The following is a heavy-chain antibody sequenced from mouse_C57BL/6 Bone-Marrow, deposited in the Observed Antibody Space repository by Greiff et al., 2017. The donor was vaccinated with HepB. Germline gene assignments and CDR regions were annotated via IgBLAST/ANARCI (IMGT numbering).Heavy chain of an antibody. V-gene: IGHV1-7*01. CDR1: GYTFTSYW. D-gene: IGHD1-1*01. J-gene: IGHJ4*01. CDR3: ARILGHYYGSLYAMDY. CDR2: INPSSGYT. Sequence: QVQLQQSGAELAKPGASVKLSCKASGYTFTSYWMHWVKQRPGQGLEWIGYINPSSGYTKYNQKFKDKATLTADKSSRTAYMQLSSLTYEDSAVYYCARILGHYYGSLYAMDYWGQGTSVTVSS.